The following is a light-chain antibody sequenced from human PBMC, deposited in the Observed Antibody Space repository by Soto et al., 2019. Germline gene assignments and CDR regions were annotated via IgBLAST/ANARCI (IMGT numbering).Light chain of an antibody. Sequence: DIQMTQSPSSLSASVGDRVTIACRAGQSISTYLNWYQQKPGKAPKVLIFAASSLKSGVPSRFSGSGSGTDFTLTINSLQLEDFATYYCQQSNSDPTFGGGTKVEIK. CDR3: QQSNSDPT. CDR2: AAS. V-gene: IGKV1-39*01. J-gene: IGKJ4*01. CDR1: QSISTY.